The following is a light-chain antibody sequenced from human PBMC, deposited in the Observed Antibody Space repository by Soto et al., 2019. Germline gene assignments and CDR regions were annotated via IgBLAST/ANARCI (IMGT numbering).Light chain of an antibody. J-gene: IGKJ4*01. V-gene: IGKV3-15*01. CDR2: GAS. CDR3: KQYNNSAPLT. CDR1: QSVSSN. Sequence: EIVMTQSPATLSVSPGERATLSCRASQSVSSNLAWYQQKPGQAPRLLIYGASTRATGIPARFSGSGSGTEFTLTISSLQSEDFAVYYCKQYNNSAPLTFGGGTKVEIK.